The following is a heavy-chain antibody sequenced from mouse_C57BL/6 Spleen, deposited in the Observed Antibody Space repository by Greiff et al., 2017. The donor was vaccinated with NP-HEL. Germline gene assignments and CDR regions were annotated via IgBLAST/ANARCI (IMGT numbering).Heavy chain of an antibody. D-gene: IGHD2-4*01. Sequence: VHVKQSVAELVRPGASVKLSCTASGFNIKNTYMHWVKQRPEQGLEWIGRIDPANGNTKYAPKFQGKATITADTSSNTAYLQLSSLTSEDTAIYYCAPTMITTYYAMDYWGQGTSVTVSS. CDR2: IDPANGNT. V-gene: IGHV14-3*01. CDR3: APTMITTYYAMDY. CDR1: GFNIKNTY. J-gene: IGHJ4*01.